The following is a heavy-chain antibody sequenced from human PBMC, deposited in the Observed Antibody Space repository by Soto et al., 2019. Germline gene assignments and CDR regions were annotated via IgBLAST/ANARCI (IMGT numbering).Heavy chain of an antibody. CDR1: GFSLSTSGVG. D-gene: IGHD2-15*01. CDR3: AHSIGPRLFDC. CDR2: IYWDDDK. V-gene: IGHV2-5*02. Sequence: QITLRESGPTLVKPTQTLTLTCTFSGFSLSTSGVGVGWISQPPGEALEWLALIYWDDDKRYSPSLNSRLTLTKDTSKNQVVLAMTNMDPVDTATYYCAHSIGPRLFDCWGQGTLVTVSS. J-gene: IGHJ4*02.